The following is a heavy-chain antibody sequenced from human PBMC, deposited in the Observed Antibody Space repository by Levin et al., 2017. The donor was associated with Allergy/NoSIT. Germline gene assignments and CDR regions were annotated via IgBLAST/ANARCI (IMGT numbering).Heavy chain of an antibody. CDR1: GFTFSSYA. J-gene: IGHJ6*03. D-gene: IGHD4-17*01. V-gene: IGHV3-23*01. CDR2: ISGSGGST. CDR3: AKVHGAYGDWNSLVARYYMDV. Sequence: GGSLRLSCAASGFTFSSYAMSWVRQAPGKGLEWVSAISGSGGSTYYADSVKGRFTISRDNSKNTLYLQMNSLRAEDTAVYYCAKVHGAYGDWNSLVARYYMDVWGKGTTVTVSS.